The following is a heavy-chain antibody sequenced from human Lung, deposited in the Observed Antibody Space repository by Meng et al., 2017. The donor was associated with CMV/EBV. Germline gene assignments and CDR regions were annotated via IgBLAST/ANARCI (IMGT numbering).Heavy chain of an antibody. CDR1: GFTFSYYG. D-gene: IGHD3-16*01. CDR2: ISYDGTHK. V-gene: IGHV3-30*18. Sequence: SGFTFSYYGMHWVRQAPGKGLDWVALISYDGTHKYYADSVKGRFTILRDNAKNTLSLQMDSLRPDDAAVYFCAKDQSQALGAGRYFDSWGQGTLVTVSS. J-gene: IGHJ4*02. CDR3: AKDQSQALGAGRYFDS.